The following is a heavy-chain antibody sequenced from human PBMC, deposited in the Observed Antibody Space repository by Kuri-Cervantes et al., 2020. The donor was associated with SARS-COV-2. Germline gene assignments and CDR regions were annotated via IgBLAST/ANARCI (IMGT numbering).Heavy chain of an antibody. CDR1: GYTFTSYG. V-gene: IGHV1-18*01. D-gene: IGHD3-3*01. J-gene: IGHJ6*03. Sequence: ASVKVSCKTSGYTFTSYGTTWVRQAPGQGLEWMGWISHYSGNTDYAQRVQDRVILTRDTSASTAYMELRSLRSDDTAVYYCARDVGRIFGVVMLSYYYMDVWGKGTTVTVSS. CDR2: ISHYSGNT. CDR3: ARDVGRIFGVVMLSYYYMDV.